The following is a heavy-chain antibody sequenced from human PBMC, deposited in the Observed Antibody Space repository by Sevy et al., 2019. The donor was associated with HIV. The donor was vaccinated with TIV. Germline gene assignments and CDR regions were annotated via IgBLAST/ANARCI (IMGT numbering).Heavy chain of an antibody. CDR2: IYPGDSDT. J-gene: IGHJ6*02. D-gene: IGHD1-1*01. CDR1: GYRFADYW. V-gene: IGHV5-51*01. Sequence: GESLKISCKASGYRFADYWNGWVRQMPGKGLEYMGIIYPGDSDTRYSRPFQGQVTISVDKSISTAYLQWGSLKASDSAIYYCARGARGTLPAYYYYTLNVWGQGTTVTVSS. CDR3: ARGARGTLPAYYYYTLNV.